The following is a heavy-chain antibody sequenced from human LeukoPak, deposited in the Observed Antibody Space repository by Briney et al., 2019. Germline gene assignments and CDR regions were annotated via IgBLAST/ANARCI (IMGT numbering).Heavy chain of an antibody. J-gene: IGHJ4*02. CDR3: ASYSGYAQ. V-gene: IGHV1-8*03. D-gene: IGHD5-12*01. CDR1: GYTFTSYD. CDR2: MNPNSGNT. Sequence: ASVKVSCRASGYTFTSYDVNWVRQATGQGLEWMGWMNPNSGNTGYAQKFQGRVTISRNTSITTAYMELSGLTSEDTAVYYCASYSGYAQWGQGTLVTVSS.